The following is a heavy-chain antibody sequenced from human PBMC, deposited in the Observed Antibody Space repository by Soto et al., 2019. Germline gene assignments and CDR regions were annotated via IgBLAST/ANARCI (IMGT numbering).Heavy chain of an antibody. D-gene: IGHD6-13*01. CDR3: ARHRPLAAAGLNWFDP. V-gene: IGHV5-51*01. Sequence: GESLKISCKGSGYSFGSYWIGWVRQMPGKGLEWMGIIYPGDSDIRYSPSFQGQVTISADKSISTAYLQWSSLKASDTAMYYCARHRPLAAAGLNWFDPWGQGTLVTVS. CDR1: GYSFGSYW. J-gene: IGHJ5*02. CDR2: IYPGDSDI.